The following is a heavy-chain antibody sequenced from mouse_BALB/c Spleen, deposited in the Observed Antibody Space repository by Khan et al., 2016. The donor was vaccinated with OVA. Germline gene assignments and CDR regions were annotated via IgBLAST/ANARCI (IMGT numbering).Heavy chain of an antibody. D-gene: IGHD1-2*01. CDR1: GYSITSAYA. CDR3: DRTARIKY. Sequence: EVQLQESGPGLVKPSQSLSLTCTVTGYSITSAYAWNWIRQFPGNKLECMGYINYSGSTSYHPSLQSRISITRDTSKNQFFLQLNSVTTEDTATYDCDRTARIKYWGQGTTLTVSS. J-gene: IGHJ2*01. V-gene: IGHV3-2*02. CDR2: INYSGST.